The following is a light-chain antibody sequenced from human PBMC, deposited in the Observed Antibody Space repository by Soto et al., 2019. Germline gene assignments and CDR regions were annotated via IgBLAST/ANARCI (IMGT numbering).Light chain of an antibody. CDR2: ASS. CDR1: QSISSF. J-gene: IGKJ2*01. CDR3: QQSYSTPYT. V-gene: IGKV1-39*01. Sequence: DIQMTQSPSSLSVSVGDRVTITCRASQSISSFLHWYQQKPGKAPQLLISASSILQSGVPSRFSGNGSGTDFTLTISSLQPEDFATYYCQQSYSTPYTFGQGTKLEIK.